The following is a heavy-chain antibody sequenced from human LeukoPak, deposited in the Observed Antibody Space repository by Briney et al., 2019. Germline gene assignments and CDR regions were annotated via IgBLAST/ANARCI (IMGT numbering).Heavy chain of an antibody. CDR3: AKYQRYHLLSYYYYMDV. CDR1: GFTFSSYA. J-gene: IGHJ6*03. CDR2: ICGSGGST. V-gene: IGHV3-23*01. D-gene: IGHD2-2*01. Sequence: GSLRLSCAASGFTFSSYAMGWVRQASGKGLEWVSAICGSGGSTYYADSVKGRFTISRDNSKNTMYLQMNSLRAEDTAVYYSAKYQRYHLLSYYYYMDVWGKGTTVTVSS.